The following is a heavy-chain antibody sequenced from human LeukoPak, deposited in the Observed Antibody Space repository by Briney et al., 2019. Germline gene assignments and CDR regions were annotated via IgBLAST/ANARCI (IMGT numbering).Heavy chain of an antibody. J-gene: IGHJ3*02. V-gene: IGHV3-23*01. CDR3: AKGYYYDSSGYYFLGSDAFDI. D-gene: IGHD3-22*01. CDR2: ISGSGGST. CDR1: GFTFSSYA. Sequence: GGSLRLSCAASGFTFSSYAMSWVRQAPGKGLEWVSAISGSGGSTYYADSVKGRFTISRDNSKNTLYLQMNSLRAEDTAVYYCAKGYYYDSSGYYFLGSDAFDIWGQGTMVTVSS.